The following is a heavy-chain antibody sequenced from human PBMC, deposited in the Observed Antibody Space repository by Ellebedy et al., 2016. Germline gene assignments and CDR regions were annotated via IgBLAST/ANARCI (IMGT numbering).Heavy chain of an antibody. CDR3: AKDRLQFSLCMDF. D-gene: IGHD4-11*01. Sequence: GGSLRLSXVASGVTFSSYAMHWVRQAPGKGLEWVASVSYDGNYKYYADSVKGRFTVSRDNSKNTLYLQMNSLSSDDTAVYYCAKDRLQFSLCMDFWGQGTLVTVSS. J-gene: IGHJ4*02. CDR1: GVTFSSYA. V-gene: IGHV3-30-3*02. CDR2: VSYDGNYK.